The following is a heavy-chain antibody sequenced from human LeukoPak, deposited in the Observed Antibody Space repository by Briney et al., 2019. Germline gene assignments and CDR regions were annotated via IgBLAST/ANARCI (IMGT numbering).Heavy chain of an antibody. V-gene: IGHV3-53*01. CDR1: GVTVSRNY. J-gene: IGHJ4*02. CDR2: MYSGGNT. D-gene: IGHD4-11*01. CDR3: ARGIGSTVFFDH. Sequence: PGGSLRLSCAASGVTVSRNYMSWVRQAPGKGLEWVSVMYSGGNTYYEASVKGRFTISRDKSKNPLYLQMNSLRAEDTAVYYCARGIGSTVFFDHWGQGTLVTVSS.